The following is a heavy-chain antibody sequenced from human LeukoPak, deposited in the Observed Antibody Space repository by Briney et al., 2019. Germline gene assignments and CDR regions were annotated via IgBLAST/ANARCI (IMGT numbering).Heavy chain of an antibody. D-gene: IGHD1-26*01. CDR3: ARDWELGY. Sequence: GASVKVSCKASGYTFTTYYMHWVRQAPGLGLEWMGLVTPSGGSRSNAQKFQGRVTMTRDTSTSTVYMELSSLRSEDTAVYSCARDWELGYWGQGTLVTVSS. CDR2: VTPSGGSR. CDR1: GYTFTTYY. J-gene: IGHJ4*02. V-gene: IGHV1-46*01.